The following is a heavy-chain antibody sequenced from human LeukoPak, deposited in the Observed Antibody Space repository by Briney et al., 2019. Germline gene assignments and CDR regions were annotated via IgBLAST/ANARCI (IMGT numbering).Heavy chain of an antibody. Sequence: ASVKVSCKASGYTLPSYFMHWVRQAPGQGLEWMGIINPTGGSTTYAQKFQGRVTMTRDTSTSTVYMELSSLRSDDTAVYYCARGRKGSSWYDRGLDYWGQGTLVTVSS. CDR2: INPTGGST. D-gene: IGHD6-13*01. CDR3: ARGRKGSSWYDRGLDY. J-gene: IGHJ4*02. V-gene: IGHV1-46*01. CDR1: GYTLPSYF.